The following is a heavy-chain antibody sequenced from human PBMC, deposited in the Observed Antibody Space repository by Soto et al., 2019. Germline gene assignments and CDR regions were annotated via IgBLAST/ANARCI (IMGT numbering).Heavy chain of an antibody. D-gene: IGHD3-3*01. CDR3: AKSSFLRFLEWLPPYY. J-gene: IGHJ4*02. CDR2: ISGSGGST. Sequence: PGGSLRLSCAASGFTFSSYAMSWVRQAPGKGLEWVSAISGSGGSTYYADSVKGRFTISRDNSKNTLYLQMNSLRAEDTAVYYCAKSSFLRFLEWLPPYYWGQGTLVTVSS. V-gene: IGHV3-23*01. CDR1: GFTFSSYA.